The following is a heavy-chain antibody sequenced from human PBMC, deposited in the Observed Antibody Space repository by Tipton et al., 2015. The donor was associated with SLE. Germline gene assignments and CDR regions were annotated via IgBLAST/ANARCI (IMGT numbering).Heavy chain of an antibody. J-gene: IGHJ2*01. Sequence: SLRLSCAASGFTFSTYAMSWVRQAPGKGLEWVSFIYTGGSTYYADSVKGRFTLSGDNSKKTLYLQMSSLRVDDTAVYYCAKGKWGSPLLPAAPWLFDLWCRGLLVP. CDR1: GFTFSTYA. CDR2: IYTGGST. D-gene: IGHD2-2*01. CDR3: AKGKWGSPLLPAAPWLFDL. V-gene: IGHV3-23*03.